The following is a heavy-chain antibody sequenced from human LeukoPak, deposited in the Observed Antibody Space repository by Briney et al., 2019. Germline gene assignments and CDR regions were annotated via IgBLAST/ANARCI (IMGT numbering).Heavy chain of an antibody. CDR3: ARGSIPTQNWFDP. CDR1: GGSINNYF. Sequence: PSETLSLTCTVSGGSINNYFWNWIRQPPGKGLEWIGYMYYTGSSSYSPSPKSRVTISVDTSKNQFSLKLSSVTTADTAIYYCARGSIPTQNWFDPWGQGTPVTVSS. V-gene: IGHV4-59*01. D-gene: IGHD2-2*01. CDR2: MYYTGSS. J-gene: IGHJ5*02.